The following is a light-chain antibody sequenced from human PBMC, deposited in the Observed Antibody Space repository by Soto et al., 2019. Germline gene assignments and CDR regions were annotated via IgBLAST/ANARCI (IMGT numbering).Light chain of an antibody. V-gene: IGLV2-14*01. CDR2: EVT. J-gene: IGLJ1*01. Sequence: QSALTQPASVSGSPGQSIAISCTGTRSDVGAYNYVSWYQQHPGKAPKLMIPEVTNRPSGVSDRFSGSKSGNTASLTISGPQAEDEADYYCSSFTSRFTFVFGTGTKVTVL. CDR1: RSDVGAYNY. CDR3: SSFTSRFTFV.